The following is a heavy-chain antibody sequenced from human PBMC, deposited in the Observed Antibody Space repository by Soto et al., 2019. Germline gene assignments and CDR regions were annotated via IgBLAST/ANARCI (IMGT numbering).Heavy chain of an antibody. CDR1: GFTFSSYS. Sequence: GGSLRLSCAASGFTFSSYSMNWVRQAPGKGLEWVSCISSSSSYIYYADSVKGRFTISRDNAKNSLYLQMSSLRAEDTAVYYCARESSAGYSSAWNVPPDDWGQGTLVPVSS. V-gene: IGHV3-21*06. CDR2: ISSSSSYI. D-gene: IGHD6-19*01. CDR3: ARESSAGYSSAWNVPPDD. J-gene: IGHJ4*02.